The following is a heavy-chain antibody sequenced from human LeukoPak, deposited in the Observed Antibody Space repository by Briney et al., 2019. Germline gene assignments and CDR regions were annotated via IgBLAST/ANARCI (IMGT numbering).Heavy chain of an antibody. D-gene: IGHD3-22*01. CDR3: ATNKFNYYDSSGYYYYYYMDV. CDR1: GYTFTGYY. J-gene: IGHJ6*03. V-gene: IGHV1-2*06. Sequence: ASVKDSCKASGYTFTGYYMHWVRQAPGQGLEWMGRINPNSGGTNYAQKFQGRVTMTRDTSISTAYMELSRLRSDDTAVYYCATNKFNYYDSSGYYYYYYMDVWGKGTTVTVSS. CDR2: INPNSGGT.